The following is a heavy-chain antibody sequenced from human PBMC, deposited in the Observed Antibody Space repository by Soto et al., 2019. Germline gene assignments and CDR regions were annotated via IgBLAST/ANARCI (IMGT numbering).Heavy chain of an antibody. D-gene: IGHD3-16*01. CDR2: IYHSGST. J-gene: IGHJ6*02. Sequence: SETLSITCTVSGGSISGSTSYWGWIRQPPGKGLEWIGSIYHSGSTYYSPSLKSRVTISADTSKNQFSLKLSSVTAADTAVYYCARDGYDYLLDVWGQGTTVTVSS. CDR1: GGSISGSTSY. CDR3: ARDGYDYLLDV. V-gene: IGHV4-39*07.